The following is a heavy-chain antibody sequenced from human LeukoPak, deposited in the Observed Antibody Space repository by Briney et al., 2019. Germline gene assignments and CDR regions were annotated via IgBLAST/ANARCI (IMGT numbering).Heavy chain of an antibody. CDR2: IYHGGDT. CDR1: GGSVTNDNW. Sequence: PSGTLSLTCAVSGGSVTNDNWWSWVRQPPGKGLEWIGEIYHGGDTNYNPTLKSRITMSVDKSKNQISLQLTSLTAADTAVYYCVAAGWYCLEDWGQGTLVTVSS. D-gene: IGHD6-19*01. J-gene: IGHJ4*02. CDR3: VAAGWYCLED. V-gene: IGHV4-4*02.